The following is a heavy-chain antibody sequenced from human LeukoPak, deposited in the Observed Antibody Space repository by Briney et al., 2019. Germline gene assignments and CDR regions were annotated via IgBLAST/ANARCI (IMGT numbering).Heavy chain of an antibody. CDR1: GLTFSSYG. V-gene: IGHV3-33*01. J-gene: IGHJ6*02. CDR2: IWYDGSNK. D-gene: IGHD5-18*01. CDR3: ASNVYGYRYYYGMDV. Sequence: RSGGSLRLSCAASGLTFSSYGMHWVRQAPGKGLEWVAVIWYDGSNKYYADSVKGRFTISRDNSKNTLYLQMNSLRAEDTAVYYCASNVYGYRYYYGMDVWGQGTTVTVSS.